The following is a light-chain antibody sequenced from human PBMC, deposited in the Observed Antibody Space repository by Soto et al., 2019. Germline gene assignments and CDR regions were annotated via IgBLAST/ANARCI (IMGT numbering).Light chain of an antibody. J-gene: IGKJ1*01. CDR1: QSLLHSDGYNY. Sequence: DSVMTQFPLSLSVTPGESASISCRSSQSLLHSDGYNYLDWYVQKPGQSPQLLIYLGSNRASGVPDRLSGSGSGTDFTLKISRVEAEDVGVYYCMQALQIRVEFGQGTKVEIK. CDR2: LGS. V-gene: IGKV2-28*01. CDR3: MQALQIRVE.